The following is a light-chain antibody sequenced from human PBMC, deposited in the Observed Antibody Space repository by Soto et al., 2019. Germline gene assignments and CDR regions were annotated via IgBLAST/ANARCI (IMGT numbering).Light chain of an antibody. CDR2: DAS. V-gene: IGKV1-5*01. Sequence: DIQMTQSPSTLSASVGDRVTITCRSSQSISGYLAWYQQKPGKAPKLLIYDASSLESGVPSRFSGSASGTEFTLTISSLQHDDFATYYCQQYNIYPWTFGQGTKVDIK. J-gene: IGKJ1*01. CDR1: QSISGY. CDR3: QQYNIYPWT.